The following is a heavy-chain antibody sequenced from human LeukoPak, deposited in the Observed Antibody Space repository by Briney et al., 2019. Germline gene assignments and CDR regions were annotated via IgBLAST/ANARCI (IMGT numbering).Heavy chain of an antibody. D-gene: IGHD3-10*01. CDR3: ARDYYGSGSYYRNGY. CDR1: GYTFTGYY. J-gene: IGHJ4*02. CDR2: INPNSGGT. V-gene: IGHV1-2*02. Sequence: ASVKVSRKASGYTFTGYYMHWVRQAPGQGLEWMGWINPNSGGTNYAQKFQGRVTMTRDTSISTAYMELSRLRSDDTAVYYCARDYYGSGSYYRNGYWGQGTLVTVSS.